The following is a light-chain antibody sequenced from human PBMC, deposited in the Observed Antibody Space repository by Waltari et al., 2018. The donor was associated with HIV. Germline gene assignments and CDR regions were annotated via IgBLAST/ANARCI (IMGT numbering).Light chain of an antibody. CDR3: AVWDDSLRGGV. V-gene: IGLV1-47*01. J-gene: IGLJ3*02. CDR1: NSNLGSNS. Sequence: QSVVTQPPSASGTPGPRVVIPCSGSNSNLGSNSVNWYQQVPGAAPKIPIYRDDQRFSGVPDRFSGSKSATSAALAISELRSEDEADYYCAVWDDSLRGGVFGGGTKLTVL. CDR2: RDD.